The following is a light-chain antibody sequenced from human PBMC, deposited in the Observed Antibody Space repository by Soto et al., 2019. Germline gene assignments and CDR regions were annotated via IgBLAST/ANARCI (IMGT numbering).Light chain of an antibody. CDR2: EVS. Sequence: QSVLTQPASVSGSPGQSITISCTGTSSDIGVYNYVSWYQHHPGKAPKLMIYEVSNRPSGISNRFSGSKSGNTASLTISGLQPEDEADYYCSSFTSRSTFNYVFGTGTKVTVL. V-gene: IGLV2-14*01. CDR3: SSFTSRSTFNYV. J-gene: IGLJ1*01. CDR1: SSDIGVYNY.